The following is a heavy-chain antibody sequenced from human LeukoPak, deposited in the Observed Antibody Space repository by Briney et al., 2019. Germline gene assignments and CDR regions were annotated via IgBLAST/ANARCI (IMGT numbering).Heavy chain of an antibody. J-gene: IGHJ3*02. Sequence: ASVKVSCKASGYTFTSYGISWVRQAPGQGLEWMGWISAYNGNTNYAQKLQGRVTMTTDTSTSTAYMELRSLRSDDTAVYYCASTLGSDWSKDAFDIWGQGTMVTVSS. CDR3: ASTLGSDWSKDAFDI. D-gene: IGHD2-21*01. CDR1: GYTFTSYG. CDR2: ISAYNGNT. V-gene: IGHV1-18*01.